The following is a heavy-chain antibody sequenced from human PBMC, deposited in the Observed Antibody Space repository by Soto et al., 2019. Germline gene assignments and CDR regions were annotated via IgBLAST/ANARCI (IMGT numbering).Heavy chain of an antibody. CDR1: GFTFSSYG. J-gene: IGHJ4*02. Sequence: QVQLVESGGGVAQPEKSLRLSCTASGFTFSSYGMHWVRQVPGKGLEWVALIWYDGSKKYYADSVKGRFTISRDNAKNTLSLQMSGLGAEDTAVYYCAREYYGLLTGYYNDHWGQGTLVSVSS. V-gene: IGHV3-33*01. CDR3: AREYYGLLTGYYNDH. D-gene: IGHD3-9*01. CDR2: IWYDGSKK.